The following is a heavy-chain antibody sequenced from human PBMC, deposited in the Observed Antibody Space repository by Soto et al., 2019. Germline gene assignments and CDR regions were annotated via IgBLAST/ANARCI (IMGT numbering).Heavy chain of an antibody. CDR2: ISYDGSNK. V-gene: IGHV3-30-3*01. CDR3: ASEFTPTDYYDSSGYSN. D-gene: IGHD3-22*01. CDR1: GFTFSSYA. J-gene: IGHJ4*02. Sequence: PVGSLRLSCAASGFTFSSYAMHWVRQAPVNGLEWVAVISYDGSNKYYADSVKGRFTISRDNSKNTLYLQMNSLRADDTAVYYCASEFTPTDYYDSSGYSNWGQGTLVTVSS.